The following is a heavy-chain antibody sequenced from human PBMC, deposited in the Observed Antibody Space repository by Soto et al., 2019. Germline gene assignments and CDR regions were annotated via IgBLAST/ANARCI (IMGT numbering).Heavy chain of an antibody. J-gene: IGHJ5*02. D-gene: IGHD4-17*01. CDR2: IYPGDSDT. CDR1: GYSFTSYW. CDR3: ARSIGRNYGSLWFDP. Sequence: GESLKISCKGSGYSFTSYWIGWVRQMPGKGLEWMGIIYPGDSDTRYSPSFQGQVTISADKSISTAYLQWSSLKASDTAMYYCARSIGRNYGSLWFDPWGQGTLVTVSS. V-gene: IGHV5-51*01.